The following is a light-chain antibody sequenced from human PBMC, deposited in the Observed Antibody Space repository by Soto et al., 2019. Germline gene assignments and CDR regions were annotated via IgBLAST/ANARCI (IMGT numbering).Light chain of an antibody. CDR1: QSVANF. V-gene: IGKV3-11*01. Sequence: EIVLTQSPSTLSLSPGETAILSCRPSQSVANFLAWYQQKPGQAPRLLIYDASIRASGIPARFSGSGSGTDFTLTISSLEPEDFAVYYCQQRSDWPPITFGQGTRLEI. CDR2: DAS. CDR3: QQRSDWPPIT. J-gene: IGKJ5*01.